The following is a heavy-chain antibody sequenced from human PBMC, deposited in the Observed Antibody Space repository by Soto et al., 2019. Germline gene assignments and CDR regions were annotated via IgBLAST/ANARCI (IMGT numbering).Heavy chain of an antibody. CDR3: FLSVVVRRVFTFDF. J-gene: IGHJ4*02. Sequence: ASVKVSCKASGYTFKSYAMHWVRQAPGQRLEWMGWINAGNGNTKYSQKFQGRVTITRDTSASTAYMELSSLRSEDTAVYYCFLSVVVRRVFTFDFWGQGSLVPGSA. D-gene: IGHD3-10*01. CDR1: GYTFKSYA. V-gene: IGHV1-3*01. CDR2: INAGNGNT.